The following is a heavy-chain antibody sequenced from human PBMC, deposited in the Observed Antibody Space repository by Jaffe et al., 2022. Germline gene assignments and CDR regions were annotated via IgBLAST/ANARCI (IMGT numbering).Heavy chain of an antibody. CDR1: GFSFSDYY. CDR3: ARDKYYGSGSYYHPDAFDI. J-gene: IGHJ3*02. Sequence: QVQLVESGGGLVKPGGSLRLSCAASGFSFSDYYMSWIRQAPGKGLEWVSYISSSGTTKYYADSVKGRITISRDNAKNSLYLQMNSLRAEDTAVYYCARDKYYGSGSYYHPDAFDIWGQGTMVTVSS. V-gene: IGHV3-11*01. CDR2: ISSSGTTK. D-gene: IGHD3-10*01.